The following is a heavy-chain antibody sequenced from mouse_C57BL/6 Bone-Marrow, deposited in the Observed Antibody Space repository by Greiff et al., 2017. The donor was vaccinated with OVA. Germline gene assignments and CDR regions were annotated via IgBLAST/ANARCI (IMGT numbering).Heavy chain of an antibody. Sequence: EVQLQQSGAELVRPGASVKLSCTASGFNIKDYYMHWVKQRPEQGLEWIGRIDPEDGDTEYAPKFPGKATMTADTSSNSAYLQLSSLTSEDTAVYYGTTLYYGNYVYYFDYWGQGTTLTVSS. V-gene: IGHV14-1*01. J-gene: IGHJ2*01. CDR2: IDPEDGDT. CDR1: GFNIKDYY. D-gene: IGHD2-1*01. CDR3: TTLYYGNYVYYFDY.